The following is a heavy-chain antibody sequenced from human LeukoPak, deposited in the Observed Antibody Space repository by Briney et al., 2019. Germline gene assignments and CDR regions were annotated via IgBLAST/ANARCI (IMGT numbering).Heavy chain of an antibody. CDR2: INHSGST. J-gene: IGHJ5*02. CDR3: ARAGASALGYCSSTSCYTNRFDP. CDR1: GGSFSGYY. V-gene: IGHV4-34*01. Sequence: SETLSLTCAVYGGSFSGYYWSWIRQPPGKGLEWIGEINHSGSTNYNPSLKSRVTISVDTSKNQFSLKLSSVTAADTAVYYCARAGASALGYCSSTSCYTNRFDPWGQGTLVTVSS. D-gene: IGHD2-2*02.